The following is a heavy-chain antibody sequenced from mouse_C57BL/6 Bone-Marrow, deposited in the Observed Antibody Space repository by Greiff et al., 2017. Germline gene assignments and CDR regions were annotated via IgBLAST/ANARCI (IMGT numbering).Heavy chain of an antibody. D-gene: IGHD2-5*01. V-gene: IGHV1-55*01. J-gene: IGHJ1*03. Sequence: QVQLQQPGAELVKPGASVKMSCKASGYTFTSYWITWVKQRPGQGLEWIGDISPGSGSTNYNEKFKSKATLTVDTSSSTAYMQPSSLTSEDSAVYYCARPYYSNYWYVDVWGTGTTVTVSS. CDR1: GYTFTSYW. CDR2: ISPGSGST. CDR3: ARPYYSNYWYVDV.